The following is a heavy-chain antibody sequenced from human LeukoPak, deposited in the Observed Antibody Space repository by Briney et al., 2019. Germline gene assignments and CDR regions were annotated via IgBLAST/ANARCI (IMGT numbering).Heavy chain of an antibody. D-gene: IGHD3-3*01. Sequence: SETLSLTCAVYGGSFSGYYWSWIRQPPGKGLEWSGEINHSGSTNYNPSLKSRVTISVDTSKNKFSLKLSSVTAADTAVYYCASRAGDYDFWSGYYFDYWGQGTLVTVSS. V-gene: IGHV4-34*01. CDR3: ASRAGDYDFWSGYYFDY. CDR2: INHSGST. CDR1: GGSFSGYY. J-gene: IGHJ4*02.